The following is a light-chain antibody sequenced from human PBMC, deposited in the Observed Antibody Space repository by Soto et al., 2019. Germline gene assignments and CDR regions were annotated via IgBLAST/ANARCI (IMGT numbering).Light chain of an antibody. V-gene: IGKV3-15*01. Sequence: EIVMTQSPATLSVSPGERVTLSCRASESVSINLAWYQQKPGQAPRHLMYGASTRATGIPARFSGSGSGTEFTLTISSLQSEDFAVYYCQQYDDWPPWTFGQGTKVDIK. J-gene: IGKJ1*01. CDR2: GAS. CDR3: QQYDDWPPWT. CDR1: ESVSIN.